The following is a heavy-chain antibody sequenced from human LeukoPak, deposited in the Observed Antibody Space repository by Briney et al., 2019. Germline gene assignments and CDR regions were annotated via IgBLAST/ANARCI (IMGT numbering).Heavy chain of an antibody. CDR3: ASWPDVDFWSGPLDY. V-gene: IGHV1-46*01. CDR1: GYTFTSYY. J-gene: IGHJ4*02. Sequence: GASVTVSCKASGYTFTSYYMHWVRQAPGQGLEWMGIINPSGGSTSYAQKFQGRATMTRDTSTSTVYMELSSLRSEDTAVYYCASWPDVDFWSGPLDYWGQGTLVTVSS. D-gene: IGHD3-3*01. CDR2: INPSGGST.